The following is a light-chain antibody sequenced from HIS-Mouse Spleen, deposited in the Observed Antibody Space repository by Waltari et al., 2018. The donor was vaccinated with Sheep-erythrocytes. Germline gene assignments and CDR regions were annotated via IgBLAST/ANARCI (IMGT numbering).Light chain of an antibody. J-gene: IGLJ1*01. V-gene: IGLV2-11*01. CDR3: CSYAGSYNHV. Sequence: QSALTQPRSVSGSPGQSVTISCTGTSSDVGGYNYVSWYQQHPGKAPKLMLYDVSRRPSGVPDCFSGSKSGNPASLTISGLQAEDEADYYCCSYAGSYNHVFATGTKVTVL. CDR2: DVS. CDR1: SSDVGGYNY.